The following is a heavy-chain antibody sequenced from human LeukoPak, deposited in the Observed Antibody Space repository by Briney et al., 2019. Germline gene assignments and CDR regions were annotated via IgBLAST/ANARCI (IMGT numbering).Heavy chain of an antibody. CDR1: GYTFTSYG. D-gene: IGHD6-13*01. CDR3: ASSSSWFETCFDY. J-gene: IGHJ4*02. CDR2: ISAYNGNT. V-gene: IGHV1-18*01. Sequence: ASVKVSCKASGYTFTSYGISWVRQAPGQGLEWMGWISAYNGNTNYAQKLQGRVTMTTDTSTSTVYMELRSLRADDTAVYYCASSSSWFETCFDYWGQGTLVTVSS.